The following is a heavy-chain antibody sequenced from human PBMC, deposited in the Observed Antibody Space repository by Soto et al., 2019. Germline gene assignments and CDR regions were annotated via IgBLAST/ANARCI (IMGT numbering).Heavy chain of an antibody. Sequence: ASVKVSCEASGGTFSSYTISWVRQAPGQGLEWMGRIIPILGIANYAQKFQGRVTITADKSTSTAYMELSSLRSEDTAVYYCARALTQADDAFDIWGQGTMVTVSS. J-gene: IGHJ3*02. CDR2: IIPILGIA. V-gene: IGHV1-69*02. CDR1: GGTFSSYT. CDR3: ARALTQADDAFDI.